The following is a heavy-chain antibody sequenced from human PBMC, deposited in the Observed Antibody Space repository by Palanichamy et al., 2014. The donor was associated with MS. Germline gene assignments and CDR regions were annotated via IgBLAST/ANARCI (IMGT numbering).Heavy chain of an antibody. D-gene: IGHD6-13*01. CDR2: ST. J-gene: IGHJ4*02. Sequence: STNYNPPSKSRVTISVDTSKNQFSLKLSSVTAADTAVYYCARGERYSSSWYSPSNFFDYWGQGTLVTVSS. CDR3: ARGERYSSSWYSPSNFFDY. V-gene: IGHV4-59*09.